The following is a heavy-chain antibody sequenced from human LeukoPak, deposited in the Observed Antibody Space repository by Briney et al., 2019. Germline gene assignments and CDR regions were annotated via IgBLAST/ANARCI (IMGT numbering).Heavy chain of an antibody. CDR3: ARLSGSQTTPY. J-gene: IGHJ4*02. V-gene: IGHV4-59*08. CDR1: GGSLSSYY. CDR2: IYYSRTT. D-gene: IGHD1-26*01. Sequence: SETLFLTCTGSGGSLSSYYWSWIRQPPEKGPEWIGYIYYSRTTNYNPSLRSRVTMSVDTSKNQFSLKLSSVTAADTAVYYCARLSGSQTTPYWGQGTLVTVSS.